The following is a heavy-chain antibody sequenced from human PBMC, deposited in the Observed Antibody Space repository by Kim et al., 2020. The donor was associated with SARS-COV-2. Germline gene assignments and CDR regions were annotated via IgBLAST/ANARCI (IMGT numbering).Heavy chain of an antibody. V-gene: IGHV3-11*01. CDR2: ISLSGNII. CDR3: ARHRARVATIIDF. J-gene: IGHJ4*02. CDR1: GFTFSDYY. Sequence: GGSLRLSCAASGFTFSDYYMSWIRQPPGKGLEWVSYISLSGNIIYYADSVKGRFTISRENARKSLYLEMNSLRAEDTAVYYCARHRARVATIIDFWGQGT. D-gene: IGHD5-12*01.